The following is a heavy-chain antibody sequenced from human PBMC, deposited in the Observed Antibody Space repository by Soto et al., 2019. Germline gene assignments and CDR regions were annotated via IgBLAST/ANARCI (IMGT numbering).Heavy chain of an antibody. CDR3: VTSGVVTAIDDY. CDR2: ISSSGSTI. V-gene: IGHV3-48*03. J-gene: IGHJ4*02. Sequence: EVQLVESGGGLVQPGGSLRLSCAASGFTFSSYEMNWVRQAPGKGLEWVSYISSSGSTIYYADSVKGRFIISRDNAKNSLYLQMNSLRAEDTAVYYCVTSGVVTAIDDYWGQGTLVTVSS. CDR1: GFTFSSYE. D-gene: IGHD2-21*02.